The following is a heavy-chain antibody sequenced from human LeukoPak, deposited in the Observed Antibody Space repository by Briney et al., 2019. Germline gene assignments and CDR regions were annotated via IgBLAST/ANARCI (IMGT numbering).Heavy chain of an antibody. Sequence: SETLSLTCTVSGGSISSYYWSWIQQPPGKGLEWIGYIYHSGSTYYNPSLKSRVTISVDRSKNQFSLKLSSVTAADTAVYYCARARGEYSTFFDYWGQGTLVTVSS. V-gene: IGHV4-59*12. J-gene: IGHJ4*02. CDR3: ARARGEYSTFFDY. D-gene: IGHD6-6*01. CDR2: IYHSGST. CDR1: GGSISSYY.